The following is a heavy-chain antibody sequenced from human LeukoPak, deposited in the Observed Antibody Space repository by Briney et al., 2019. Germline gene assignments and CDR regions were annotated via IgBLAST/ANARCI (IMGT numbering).Heavy chain of an antibody. J-gene: IGHJ3*02. CDR2: ISGSGGST. D-gene: IGHD3-10*01. CDR1: GFTFSSYA. Sequence: PGGSLRLSCAASGFTFSSYAMSWVRQAPGKGLEWVSAISGSGGSTYYADSVKGRFTISRDNSKNTLYLQMNSLRAEDTAVYYCAKDYGSYYGSGSYFDAFDIWGQGTMVTVSS. CDR3: AKDYGSYYGSGSYFDAFDI. V-gene: IGHV3-23*01.